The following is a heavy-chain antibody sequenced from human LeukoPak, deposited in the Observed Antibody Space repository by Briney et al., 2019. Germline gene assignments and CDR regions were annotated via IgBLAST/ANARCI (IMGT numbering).Heavy chain of an antibody. CDR2: IYYSGST. D-gene: IGHD3-10*01. J-gene: IGHJ2*01. CDR1: GGSIGTYY. CDR3: ARPYGARGYWYFDL. V-gene: IGHV4-59*01. Sequence: PSETLSLTCTVSGGSIGTYYWSWFRQPPGKGLEWIGYIYYSGSTNYNPSLKSRVTISVDTSKNQFSLKLSSVTAADTAVYYCARPYGARGYWYFDLWGRGTLVTVSS.